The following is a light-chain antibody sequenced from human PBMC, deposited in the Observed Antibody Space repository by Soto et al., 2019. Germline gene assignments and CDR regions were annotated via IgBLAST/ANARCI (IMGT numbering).Light chain of an antibody. CDR1: QSVSSN. CDR3: QQYNNWPPVT. J-gene: IGKJ1*01. V-gene: IGKV3-15*01. CDR2: GAS. Sequence: EIVLTRSPATLSVLPGERATRTYIASQSVSSNLAWYQQKPGQAPRLLIYGASTRATGIPARFSGSGSGTEFTLTISSLQSEDFAVYYCQQYNNWPPVTFGQGTKVDIK.